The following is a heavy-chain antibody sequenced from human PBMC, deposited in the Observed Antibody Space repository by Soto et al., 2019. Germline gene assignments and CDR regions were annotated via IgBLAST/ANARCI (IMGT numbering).Heavy chain of an antibody. CDR3: AAGTTSSYGPFVYLDL. CDR1: GFTFTSSA. J-gene: IGHJ2*01. V-gene: IGHV1-58*01. CDR2: IVVGSGNT. Sequence: SVKVSCKASGFTFTSSAVQWVRQARGQRLEWIGWIVVGSGNTNYAQKFQERVTITRDMSTSTAYMELSSLRSEDTAVYYCAAGTTSSYGPFVYLDLWGPGTLITVYS. D-gene: IGHD5-18*01.